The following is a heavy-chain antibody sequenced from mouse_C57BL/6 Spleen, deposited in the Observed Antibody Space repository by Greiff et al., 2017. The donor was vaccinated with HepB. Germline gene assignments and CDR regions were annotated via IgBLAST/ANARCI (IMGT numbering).Heavy chain of an antibody. CDR1: GYTFTSYW. Sequence: VQLQQSGAELVMPGASVKLSCKASGYTFTSYWMHWVKQRPGQGLEWIGEIDPSDSYTNYNQKFKGKSTLTVDKSSSTAYMQLSSLTSEDSAVYYCARITTVGNFDYWGQGTTLTVSS. V-gene: IGHV1-69*01. D-gene: IGHD1-1*01. CDR3: ARITTVGNFDY. J-gene: IGHJ2*01. CDR2: IDPSDSYT.